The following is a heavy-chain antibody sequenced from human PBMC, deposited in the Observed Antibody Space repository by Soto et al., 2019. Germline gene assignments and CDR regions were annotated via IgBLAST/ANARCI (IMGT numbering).Heavy chain of an antibody. Sequence: PSETLSLTCTVSGGSISSYYWSWIRQPPGKGLEWIGYIYYSGGTNYNPSLKSRVTISVDTSKNQFSLKLSSVTAADTAVYYCARARYCSGGRCYSFGYWGQGTLVTVSS. J-gene: IGHJ4*02. CDR1: GGSISSYY. D-gene: IGHD2-15*01. V-gene: IGHV4-59*01. CDR2: IYYSGGT. CDR3: ARARYCSGGRCYSFGY.